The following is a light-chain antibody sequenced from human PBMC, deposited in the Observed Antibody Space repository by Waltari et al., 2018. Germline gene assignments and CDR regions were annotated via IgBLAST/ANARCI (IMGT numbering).Light chain of an antibody. CDR2: WAS. CDR3: QQYYSPPLT. Sequence: DIVMTQSPDSLAVSLGERATINCKASETILSSSNNKNALAWYQQKPGQPPKLLIYWASTRTSGVPDRFSGRGSETDFTLTISRLQADDVAVYYCQQYYSPPLTFGGGTKVEIK. CDR1: ETILSSSNNKNA. J-gene: IGKJ4*01. V-gene: IGKV4-1*01.